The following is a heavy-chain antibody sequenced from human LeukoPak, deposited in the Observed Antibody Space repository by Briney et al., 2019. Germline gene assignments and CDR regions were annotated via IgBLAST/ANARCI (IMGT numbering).Heavy chain of an antibody. Sequence: SETLSLTCTVSGGSISSYYWSWIRQPAGKGLEWIGRIYTSGSTNYNPSLKSRVTMSADTSKNQFSLKLSSVTAADTAVYYCARDSYYDSSGYYYQPFQHWGQGTLVTVSS. V-gene: IGHV4-4*07. J-gene: IGHJ1*01. CDR2: IYTSGST. D-gene: IGHD3-22*01. CDR3: ARDSYYDSSGYYYQPFQH. CDR1: GGSISSYY.